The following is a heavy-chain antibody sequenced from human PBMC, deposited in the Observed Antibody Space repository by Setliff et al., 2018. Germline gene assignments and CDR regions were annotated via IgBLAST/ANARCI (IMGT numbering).Heavy chain of an antibody. D-gene: IGHD3-3*01. Sequence: ASVKVSCKASGGTFSNYGVSWVRQAPGQGLEWMGWMNPNSGRTGYPQKFQGRVTMTRNTSISTAYMELSSLRSEDTAVYFCARGALVLQFLEWLPRFYYMDVWGKGTTVTVSS. V-gene: IGHV1-8*02. CDR3: ARGALVLQFLEWLPRFYYMDV. J-gene: IGHJ6*03. CDR2: MNPNSGRT. CDR1: GGTFSNYG.